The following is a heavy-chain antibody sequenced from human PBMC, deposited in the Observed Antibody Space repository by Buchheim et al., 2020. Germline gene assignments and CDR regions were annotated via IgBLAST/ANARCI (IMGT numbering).Heavy chain of an antibody. Sequence: EVQLVESGGGLVKPGGSLRLSCAASGFTFSSYSMNWVRQAPGKGLEWVSSISSSSSYIYYADSVKGRFTISSTNAKNPLYLQMNSLRAEDTAVYYCARDRGVVTAPFDYWGQGTL. D-gene: IGHD2-21*02. CDR2: ISSSSSYI. V-gene: IGHV3-21*01. J-gene: IGHJ4*02. CDR1: GFTFSSYS. CDR3: ARDRGVVTAPFDY.